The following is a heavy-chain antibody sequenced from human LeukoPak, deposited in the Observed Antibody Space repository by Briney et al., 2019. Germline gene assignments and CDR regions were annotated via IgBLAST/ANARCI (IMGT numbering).Heavy chain of an antibody. J-gene: IGHJ4*02. CDR3: ATVRDIVVGGGPYYFDY. V-gene: IGHV1-2*02. Sequence: ASVKVSCKASGFTFTSSAMQWVRQAPGQGLEWMGWINPHNGDTNYAQKFQGRVTMTRDTSITTAYMELSRLKSDDTAVYYCATVRDIVVGGGPYYFDYWGQGTLVTVSS. D-gene: IGHD2-15*01. CDR1: GFTFTSSA. CDR2: INPHNGDT.